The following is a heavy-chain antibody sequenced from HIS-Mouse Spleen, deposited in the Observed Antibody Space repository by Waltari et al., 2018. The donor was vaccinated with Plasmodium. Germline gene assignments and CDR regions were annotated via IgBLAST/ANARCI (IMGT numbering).Heavy chain of an antibody. V-gene: IGHV2-70*15. CDR3: ARTTYSSSSAKYYYYGMDV. J-gene: IGHJ6*02. D-gene: IGHD6-6*01. CDR1: AFSLRTSGMC. CDR2: LDWDDDK. Sequence: QVTLRESGPALVKPTQTLTLTCTCAAFSLRTSGMCVSWIRQPPGTALEWLARLDWDDDKYYSTSLKTRLTIAKDTSKNQVVLTMTNMDPVDTATYYCARTTYSSSSAKYYYYGMDVWGQGTTVTVSS.